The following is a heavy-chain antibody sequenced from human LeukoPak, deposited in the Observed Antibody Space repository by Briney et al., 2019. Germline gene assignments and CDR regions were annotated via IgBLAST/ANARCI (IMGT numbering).Heavy chain of an antibody. V-gene: IGHV4-30-2*01. CDR3: ARGQAAGWFDP. CDR2: IYQSGST. Sequence: SQTLSLTCAVSGGSISSGGYSWSWIRQPPGKGLEWIGYIYQSGSTYYNPSLKSRVTISVDRSKNQFSLKLSSVTAVDTAVYYCARGQAAGWFDPWGQGTLVTVSS. CDR1: GGSISSGGYS. D-gene: IGHD6-13*01. J-gene: IGHJ5*02.